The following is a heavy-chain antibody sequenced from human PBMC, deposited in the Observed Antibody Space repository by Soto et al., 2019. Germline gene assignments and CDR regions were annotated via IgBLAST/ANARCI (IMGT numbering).Heavy chain of an antibody. CDR1: GSNFTDYW. D-gene: IGHD3-16*01. CDR2: IDPSDSYT. Sequence: ELQLVQSGAEVKKPGESLRISCKNSGSNFTDYWISWVRQMPGKGLEWMGRIDPSDSYTNYRPAFQGHVTISADRSITTVYLQWNSLKASDTAMYYCVRGRLYGQYNWFDPWGQGTLVTVSS. V-gene: IGHV5-10-1*03. J-gene: IGHJ5*02. CDR3: VRGRLYGQYNWFDP.